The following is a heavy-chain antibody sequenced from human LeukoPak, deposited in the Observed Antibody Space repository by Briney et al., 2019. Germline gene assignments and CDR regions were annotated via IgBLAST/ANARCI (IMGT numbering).Heavy chain of an antibody. Sequence: SETLSLTCAVYGGSFSGFSWSWIRQSPGKGLDWIGEINHHGDTNYNPSFKSRVTISLDTSKNQFSVKLTSVTAADTAMYYCARVVAAFGYYMDVWGKGTTVTISS. J-gene: IGHJ6*03. CDR2: INHHGDT. CDR1: GGSFSGFS. V-gene: IGHV4-34*01. CDR3: ARVVAAFGYYMDV. D-gene: IGHD1-26*01.